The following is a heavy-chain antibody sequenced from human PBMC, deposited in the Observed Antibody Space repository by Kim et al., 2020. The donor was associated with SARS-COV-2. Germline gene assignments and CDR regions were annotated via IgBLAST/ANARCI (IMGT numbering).Heavy chain of an antibody. Sequence: GGSLRLSCAASGFTFSSYAMHWVRQVPGKGLEWVAVISYDGSNKYYADSVKGRFTISRDNSKNTLYLQMNSLRAEDTAVYYCARGSQQWLVRGAFDIWG. CDR3: ARGSQQWLVRGAFDI. D-gene: IGHD6-19*01. J-gene: IGHJ3*02. CDR2: ISYDGSNK. V-gene: IGHV3-30-3*01. CDR1: GFTFSSYA.